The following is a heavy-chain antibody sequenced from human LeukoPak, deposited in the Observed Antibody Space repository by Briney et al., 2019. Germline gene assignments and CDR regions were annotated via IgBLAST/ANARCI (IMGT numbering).Heavy chain of an antibody. Sequence: PGGSLRLSCAASGFTFSTYAMHWVRQAPGKGLEWVSRIYPDGSGTRYADSVKGRFTISRDNSKSTLSLQMNSLRAEDTAIYYCATYRQVLLPFESWGQGTLVTVSS. D-gene: IGHD2-8*02. V-gene: IGHV3-23*03. CDR2: IYPDGSGT. CDR1: GFTFSTYA. CDR3: ATYRQVLLPFES. J-gene: IGHJ4*02.